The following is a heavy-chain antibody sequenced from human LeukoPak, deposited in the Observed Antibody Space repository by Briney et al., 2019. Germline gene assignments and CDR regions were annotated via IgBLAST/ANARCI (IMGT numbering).Heavy chain of an antibody. V-gene: IGHV3-74*01. CDR1: GFTFSSYW. CDR3: AMTSRIAAAGQADY. J-gene: IGHJ4*02. CDR2: INSDGSST. Sequence: PGGSLRLSCAASGFTFSSYWMHWVRQAPGKGLVWVSRINSDGSSTSYADSVKGRFTISRDNAKNTLYLQMNSLRAEDTAVYYCAMTSRIAAAGQADYWGQGTLVTVPS. D-gene: IGHD6-13*01.